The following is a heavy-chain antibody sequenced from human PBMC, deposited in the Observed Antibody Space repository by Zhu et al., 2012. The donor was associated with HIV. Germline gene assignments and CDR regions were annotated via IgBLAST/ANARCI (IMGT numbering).Heavy chain of an antibody. J-gene: IGHJ4*02. Sequence: QVQLQESGPGLVKPSKTLSLTCTVSGGSISSSSYYWGWIRQPPGKGLEWIGSIYYSGSTYYNPSLKSRVTISVDTSKNQFSLKLSSVTAADTAVYYCARGNYGYYFDYWGQGTLVTVSS. CDR2: IYYSGST. V-gene: IGHV4-39*07. D-gene: IGHD1-7*01. CDR3: ARGNYGYYFDY. CDR1: GGSISSSSYY.